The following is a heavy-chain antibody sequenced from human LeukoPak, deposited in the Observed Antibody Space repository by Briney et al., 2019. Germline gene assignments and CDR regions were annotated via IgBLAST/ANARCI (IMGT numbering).Heavy chain of an antibody. CDR1: GFTFSSYA. D-gene: IGHD4-17*01. CDR2: ISGSGGNT. CDR3: AKGRNEDGDAALNY. Sequence: GGSLRLSCAASGFTFSSYAMSWVRQAPGKGLEWVSSISGSGGNTFYADSVKGRFTISRDNSKNTLYLQMNSLRAEDTAAYLCAKGRNEDGDAALNYWGQGNLATVSS. J-gene: IGHJ4*02. V-gene: IGHV3-23*01.